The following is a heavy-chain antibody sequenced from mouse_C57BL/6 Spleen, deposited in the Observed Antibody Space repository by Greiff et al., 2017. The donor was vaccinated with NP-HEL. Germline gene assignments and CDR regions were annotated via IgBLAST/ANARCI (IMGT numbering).Heavy chain of an antibody. V-gene: IGHV8-8*01. D-gene: IGHD2-1*01. Sequence: QVTLKVSGPGILQPSQTLSLTCSFSGFSLRTFGMGVGWIRQPSGKGLEWLAHIWWDADKYYNPALKSRLTISKDTSKNQVFLKIANVDTADTATYDCARKRVYDYGNYDAMDYWGQGTSVTVSS. CDR2: IWWDADK. CDR1: GFSLRTFGMG. CDR3: ARKRVYDYGNYDAMDY. J-gene: IGHJ4*01.